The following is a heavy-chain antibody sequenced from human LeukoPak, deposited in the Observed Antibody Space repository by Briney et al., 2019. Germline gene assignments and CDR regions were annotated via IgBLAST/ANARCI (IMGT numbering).Heavy chain of an antibody. CDR1: GFTFSSYA. CDR3: ARDTAAAGTTFDY. CDR2: ISGSGGST. V-gene: IGHV3-23*01. D-gene: IGHD6-13*01. J-gene: IGHJ4*02. Sequence: GGSLRLSCAASGFTFSSYAMSWVRQAPGKGLEWVSAISGSGGSTYYADSVKGRFTISRDNAKNSLYLQMNSLRAEDTAVYYCARDTAAAGTTFDYWGQGTLVTVSS.